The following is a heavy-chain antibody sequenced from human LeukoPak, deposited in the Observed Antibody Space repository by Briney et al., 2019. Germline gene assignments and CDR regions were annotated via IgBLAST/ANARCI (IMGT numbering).Heavy chain of an antibody. Sequence: GGSLRLSCAASGFTFSSYAMSWVRQAPGKGLEWVSAISGSGGSTYYADSVKGRFIISRDNSKNTLYLQMNSLRAEDTAVYYCAKIHYYDSSGLDYWGQGTLVTVSS. CDR2: ISGSGGST. V-gene: IGHV3-23*01. CDR1: GFTFSSYA. J-gene: IGHJ4*02. CDR3: AKIHYYDSSGLDY. D-gene: IGHD3-22*01.